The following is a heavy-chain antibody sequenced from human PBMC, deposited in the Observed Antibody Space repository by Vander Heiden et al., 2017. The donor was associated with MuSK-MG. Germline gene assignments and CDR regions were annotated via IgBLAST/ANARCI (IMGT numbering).Heavy chain of an antibody. CDR2: INHSGST. D-gene: IGHD2-15*01. J-gene: IGHJ4*02. V-gene: IGHV4-34*01. Sequence: QVQLQQWGAGLLKPSETLSLTCAAYGGSFSCYYWRWIRQPPGKGLEWIGEINHSGSTNYNPSLKSRVTISVDTSKNQFSLKLSSVTAADTAVYYCARGVDIVVVVAALYYFDYWGQGTLVTVSS. CDR1: GGSFSCYY. CDR3: ARGVDIVVVVAALYYFDY.